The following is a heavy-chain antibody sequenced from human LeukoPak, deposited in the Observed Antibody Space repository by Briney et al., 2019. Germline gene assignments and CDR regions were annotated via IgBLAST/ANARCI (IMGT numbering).Heavy chain of an antibody. Sequence: GASVTVSCTASGGTFSSYAISWVRQAPGQELEWMGGIIPIFGTANYAQKFQGRVTITADESTSTAYMELSSLRSEDTAVYYCASTYCGGDCYPDYYFDYWGQGTLVTVSS. V-gene: IGHV1-69*13. CDR2: IIPIFGTA. CDR3: ASTYCGGDCYPDYYFDY. CDR1: GGTFSSYA. J-gene: IGHJ4*02. D-gene: IGHD2-21*02.